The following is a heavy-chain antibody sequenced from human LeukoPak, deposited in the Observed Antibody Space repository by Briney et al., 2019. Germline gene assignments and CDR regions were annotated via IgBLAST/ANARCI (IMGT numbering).Heavy chain of an antibody. CDR3: AKKADGGRIAAAGTFYFDY. J-gene: IGHJ4*02. Sequence: GGSLRLSCAASGFTFSRYAMSWVRQAPGKGLEWVSAISGSGGSTYYADSVKGRFTISRDNSKNTLYLQMNSLRAEDTAVYYCAKKADGGRIAAAGTFYFDYWGQGTLVTVSS. D-gene: IGHD6-13*01. CDR2: ISGSGGST. CDR1: GFTFSRYA. V-gene: IGHV3-23*01.